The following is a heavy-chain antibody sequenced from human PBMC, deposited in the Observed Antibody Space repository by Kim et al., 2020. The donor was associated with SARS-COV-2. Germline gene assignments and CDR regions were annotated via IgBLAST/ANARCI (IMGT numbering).Heavy chain of an antibody. V-gene: IGHV3-33*06. CDR1: GFTFSNYG. CDR2: IWHDGSIT. CDR3: AKDQTRPYESSGYCFDY. Sequence: GGSLRLSCAASGFTFSNYGMHWVRQAPGTGLEWVAVIWHDGSITFYADSVKGRFTISRDNSKNTLNLQMNSLTADDTAMYYCAKDQTRPYESSGYCFDYWGQGTLVTVSS. D-gene: IGHD3-22*01. J-gene: IGHJ4*02.